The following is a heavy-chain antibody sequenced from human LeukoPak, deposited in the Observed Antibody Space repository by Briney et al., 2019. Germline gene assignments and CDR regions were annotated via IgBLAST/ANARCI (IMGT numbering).Heavy chain of an antibody. CDR1: GYSFTSYW. CDR3: ARAPYGDLYYFDY. D-gene: IGHD4-17*01. CDR2: IYPGDSDT. Sequence: GESLKISCKGSGYSFTSYWIGWVRQMPGKGLEWMGIIYPGDSDTRYSPSFQGQVTISADKSISTAYLQWSSLEAPDTAMYYCARAPYGDLYYFDYWGQGTLVTVSS. J-gene: IGHJ4*02. V-gene: IGHV5-51*01.